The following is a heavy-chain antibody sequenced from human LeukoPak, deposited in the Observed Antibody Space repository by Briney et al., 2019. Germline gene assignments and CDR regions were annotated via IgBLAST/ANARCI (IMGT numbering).Heavy chain of an antibody. Sequence: ASVKVSCKAAGYTFTSYDISWGRQATGQGLEWVGWMNPNSGNTGYAQKFQGRVTMTRSTSISTAYMELSSLRSEDTAVYYCARVSGYVQDYWGQGTLVTVSS. D-gene: IGHD5-12*01. V-gene: IGHV1-8*01. CDR2: MNPNSGNT. J-gene: IGHJ4*02. CDR3: ARVSGYVQDY. CDR1: GYTFTSYD.